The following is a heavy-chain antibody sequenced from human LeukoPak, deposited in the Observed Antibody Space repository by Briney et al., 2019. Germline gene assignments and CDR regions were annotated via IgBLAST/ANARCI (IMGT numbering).Heavy chain of an antibody. V-gene: IGHV4-59*08. D-gene: IGHD3-3*01. J-gene: IGHJ4*02. CDR1: GGSIGSYY. CDR3: ARLWSGYRPPDY. CDR2: IYYSGST. Sequence: PSETLSLTCTVSGGSIGSYYWSWIRQPPGKGLEWIGYIYYSGSTNYNPSLKSRVTISVDTSKNQLSLTLSSVTAADTAVYYCARLWSGYRPPDYWGQGTLVTVSS.